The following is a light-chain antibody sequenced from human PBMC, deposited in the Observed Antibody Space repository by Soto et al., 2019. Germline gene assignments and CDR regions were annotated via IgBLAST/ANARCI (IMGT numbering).Light chain of an antibody. Sequence: EIVLTQSPGTLSLSPGERATLSCRASQSVSSSHLAWYQQKPGQPPRLLVYGASSRATGIPYRFSGSGPGTDFTVTISRLESEDFAVYYCQQSVASQTCGQGTKVDIK. J-gene: IGKJ1*01. CDR2: GAS. CDR3: QQSVASQT. V-gene: IGKV3-20*01. CDR1: QSVSSSH.